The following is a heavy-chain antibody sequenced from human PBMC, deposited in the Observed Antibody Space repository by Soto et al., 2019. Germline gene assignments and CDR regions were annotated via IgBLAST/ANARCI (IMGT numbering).Heavy chain of an antibody. CDR1: GFSFSTSA. CDR3: AKDFVAAAGRGY. D-gene: IGHD6-13*01. V-gene: IGHV3-23*01. Sequence: EVQLLESGGGLAQPGGSLRLSCAASGFSFSTSAMSWVRQAPGKGLEWVSTLSGSGRSTYYAVSVKGRFTISRDSSKNTLYLQMNSLRAEDTAIYYCAKDFVAAAGRGYWGQGTLVTVSS. CDR2: LSGSGRST. J-gene: IGHJ4*02.